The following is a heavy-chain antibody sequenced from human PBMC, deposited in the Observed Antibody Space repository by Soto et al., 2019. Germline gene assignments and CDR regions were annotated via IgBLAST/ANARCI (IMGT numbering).Heavy chain of an antibody. J-gene: IGHJ1*01. V-gene: IGHV3-23*01. D-gene: IGHD6-19*01. Sequence: PGGSLRLSCAASGFTFSSYAMSWVRQAPGKGLEWVSGISGSGDSTYYADSAKGRFTISRDNSKKTVYLQMNSLRAEDTAVYYCAKGVPGIAVAGTGYFQHWGQGTLVTVSS. CDR3: AKGVPGIAVAGTGYFQH. CDR1: GFTFSSYA. CDR2: ISGSGDST.